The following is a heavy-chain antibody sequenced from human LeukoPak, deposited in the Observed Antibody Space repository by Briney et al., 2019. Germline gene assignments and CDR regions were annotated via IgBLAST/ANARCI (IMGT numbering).Heavy chain of an antibody. CDR3: ARERDGYNLEDAFDI. CDR1: GFTFSSYS. Sequence: GGSLRLSCAASGFTFSSYSMNWVRQAPGKGLEWVSFISSSSSYIYYADSVKGRFTISRDNAKNSLYLQMNSLRAEDTAVYYCARERDGYNLEDAFDIWGQGTMVTVSS. CDR2: ISSSSSYI. J-gene: IGHJ3*02. V-gene: IGHV3-21*01. D-gene: IGHD5-24*01.